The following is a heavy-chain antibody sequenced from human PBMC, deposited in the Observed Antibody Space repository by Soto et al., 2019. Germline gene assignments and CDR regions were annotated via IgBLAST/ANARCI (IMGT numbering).Heavy chain of an antibody. CDR2: MNPYTGKA. D-gene: IGHD6-25*01. Sequence: QVQLVQSGAEVKKPGASVKVSCKASGYTFTTYDINWVRQAPGQGLEWMGWMNPYTGKAGYAQKVQGRVTMTRDNSISTAYMELSGLRSEDTAVYYCARRKERSGPNYFDYWGQGTLVTVSS. CDR1: GYTFTTYD. CDR3: ARRKERSGPNYFDY. V-gene: IGHV1-8*01. J-gene: IGHJ4*02.